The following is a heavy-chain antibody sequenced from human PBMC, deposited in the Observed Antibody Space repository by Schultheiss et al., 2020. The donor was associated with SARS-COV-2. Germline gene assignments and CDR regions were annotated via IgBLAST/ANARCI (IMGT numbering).Heavy chain of an antibody. J-gene: IGHJ6*03. CDR1: GFTFSSYA. CDR3: ASWEEAAAADYMDV. D-gene: IGHD6-13*01. V-gene: IGHV3-30*04. CDR2: ISYDGSNK. Sequence: GGSLILSCAASGFTFSSYAMHWVRQAPGKGLEWVAVISYDGSNKYYADSVKGRFTISRDNSKNTLYLQMNSLRAEDTAVYYCASWEEAAAADYMDVWGKGTTVTVSS.